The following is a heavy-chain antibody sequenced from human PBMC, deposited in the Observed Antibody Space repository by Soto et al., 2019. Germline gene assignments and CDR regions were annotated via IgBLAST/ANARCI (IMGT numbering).Heavy chain of an antibody. V-gene: IGHV3-7*05. Sequence: EVQLVESGGGLVQPGGSLRLSCAASGFTFSSYWMSWVRQAPGKGLEWVANIKQDGSEKYYVDSVKGRFTISRDNAKSSLYLQMNSLRAEDTAVYYCAGYDILTGYYYYGMDVWGQGTTVTVSS. CDR2: IKQDGSEK. D-gene: IGHD3-9*01. CDR3: AGYDILTGYYYYGMDV. J-gene: IGHJ6*02. CDR1: GFTFSSYW.